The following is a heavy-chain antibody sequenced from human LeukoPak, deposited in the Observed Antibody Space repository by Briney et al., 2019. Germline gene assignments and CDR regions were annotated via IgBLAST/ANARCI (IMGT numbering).Heavy chain of an antibody. Sequence: GGPLRLSCAASGFIFSSYGMHWVGQAPGKGRDGWAAIPDDGSKTYPAASVKGRFTISRDNPPKPLDLHLNSLRGDDTAVYYCARDLDSGRYRMDLWGQGTTVTVSS. V-gene: IGHV3-30-3*01. D-gene: IGHD3/OR15-3a*01. CDR1: GFIFSSYG. CDR3: ARDLDSGRYRMDL. J-gene: IGHJ6*02. CDR2: IPDDGSKT.